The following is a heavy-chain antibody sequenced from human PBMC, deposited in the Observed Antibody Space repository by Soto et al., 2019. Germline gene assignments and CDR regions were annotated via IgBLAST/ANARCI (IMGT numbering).Heavy chain of an antibody. Sequence: GGSLRLSCAASGFTFSSYSMNWVRQAPGKGLEWVSYISSSSSTIYYADSVKGRFTISRDNAKNSLYLQMNSLRAEDTAVYYCARDLVSGYGSGSYYNWFDPWGQGTLVTVSS. V-gene: IGHV3-48*01. CDR1: GFTFSSYS. D-gene: IGHD3-10*01. CDR2: ISSSSSTI. J-gene: IGHJ5*02. CDR3: ARDLVSGYGSGSYYNWFDP.